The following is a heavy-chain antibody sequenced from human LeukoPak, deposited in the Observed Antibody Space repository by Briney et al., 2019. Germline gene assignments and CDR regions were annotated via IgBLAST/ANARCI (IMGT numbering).Heavy chain of an antibody. J-gene: IGHJ4*02. CDR3: ARGIAAAGTIISEYYFDY. V-gene: IGHV1-18*01. Sequence: GASVKVSCKASGYTFTSYGISWVRQAPGQGLEWMGWISAYNGNTNYAQKLQGRVTMTTDTSTSTAYMELRSLRSDDTAVYYCARGIAAAGTIISEYYFDYWGQGTLVTVSS. D-gene: IGHD6-13*01. CDR1: GYTFTSYG. CDR2: ISAYNGNT.